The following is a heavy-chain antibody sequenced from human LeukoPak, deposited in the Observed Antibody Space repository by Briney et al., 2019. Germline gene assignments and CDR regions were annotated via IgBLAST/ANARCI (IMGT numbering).Heavy chain of an antibody. CDR1: GYSFTRHW. D-gene: IGHD2-15*01. CDR3: ARVVGYCSGGSCYFQGYFDY. Sequence: GESLKSSCEGSGYSFTRHWIGGVRQMPGKGLEWMGIIFPGDSDTRYSPSFQGQVTISADKSISTAYLQWSSLKASDTAMYYCARVVGYCSGGSCYFQGYFDYWGQGTLVIVSS. V-gene: IGHV5-51*01. J-gene: IGHJ4*02. CDR2: IFPGDSDT.